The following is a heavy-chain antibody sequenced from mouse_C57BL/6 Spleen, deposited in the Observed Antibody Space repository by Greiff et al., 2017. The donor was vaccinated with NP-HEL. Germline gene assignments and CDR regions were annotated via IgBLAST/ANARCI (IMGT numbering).Heavy chain of an antibody. CDR1: GFTFSDYG. Sequence: EVKVVESGGGLVKPGGSLKLSCAASGFTFSDYGMHWVRQAPEKGLEWVAYISSGSSTIYYADTVKGRFTISRDNAKNTLFLQMTSLRSEDTAMYYCARSDGSSPWYYDVWGTGATVTVSS. CDR3: ARSDGSSPWYYDV. J-gene: IGHJ1*03. CDR2: ISSGSSTI. V-gene: IGHV5-17*01. D-gene: IGHD1-1*01.